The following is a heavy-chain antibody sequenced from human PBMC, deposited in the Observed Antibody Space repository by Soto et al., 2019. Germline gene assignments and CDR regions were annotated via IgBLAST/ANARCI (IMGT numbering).Heavy chain of an antibody. D-gene: IGHD6-13*01. Sequence: SETLSVTWTVSGGSISRSSYYRGWIRQPPGKGLEWIGSIYYSGSTYYNPSLKSRVTISVDRSKNQFSLKLSSVTAADTAMYYCARQVAAPGPSEFDYWGQGTLVTVSS. CDR3: ARQVAAPGPSEFDY. V-gene: IGHV4-39*01. CDR2: IYYSGST. CDR1: GGSISRSSYY. J-gene: IGHJ4*02.